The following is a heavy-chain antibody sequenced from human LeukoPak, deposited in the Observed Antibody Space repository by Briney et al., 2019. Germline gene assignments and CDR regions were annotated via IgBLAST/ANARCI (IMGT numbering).Heavy chain of an antibody. V-gene: IGHV1-69*04. J-gene: IGHJ4*02. D-gene: IGHD4-17*01. CDR3: ARSSTVVTPFDY. CDR2: IIPILGIA. Sequence: GASVKVSCKASGGTFSSYAISWVRQAPGQGLEWMGRIIPILGIANYAQKFQGRVTITADKSTSTAYMELSSLRSEDTAVYYSARSSTVVTPFDYWGQGTLVTVSS. CDR1: GGTFSSYA.